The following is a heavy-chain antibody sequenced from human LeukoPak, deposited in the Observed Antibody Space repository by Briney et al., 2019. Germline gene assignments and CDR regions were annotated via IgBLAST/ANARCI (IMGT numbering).Heavy chain of an antibody. D-gene: IGHD3-16*01. Sequence: GGSLRLSCGVSGLTFSDAWLTWVRQGPGKGLEGVGLIRSKVDGGTADYATTVKGRFTISRDDSKNMLYLQMNGLKTEDTAIYYCTKDLPFTAGGVIVHWGQGALATVSS. CDR1: GLTFSDAW. V-gene: IGHV3-15*01. CDR2: IRSKVDGGTA. CDR3: TKDLPFTAGGVIVH. J-gene: IGHJ5*02.